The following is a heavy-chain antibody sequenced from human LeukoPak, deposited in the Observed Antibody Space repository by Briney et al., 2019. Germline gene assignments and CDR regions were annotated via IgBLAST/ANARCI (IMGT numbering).Heavy chain of an antibody. Sequence: GGSLRLSCAASGFTFSSCAMSWVRQAPGKGLEWVSTIRDGGGATYYADSVRGRFTISRDNSMNTVYLQMNSLRAEDTAVYYCAKAAYGSFDFWGQGTLFTVSS. CDR1: GFTFSSCA. D-gene: IGHD3-10*01. V-gene: IGHV3-23*01. CDR2: IRDGGGAT. J-gene: IGHJ4*02. CDR3: AKAAYGSFDF.